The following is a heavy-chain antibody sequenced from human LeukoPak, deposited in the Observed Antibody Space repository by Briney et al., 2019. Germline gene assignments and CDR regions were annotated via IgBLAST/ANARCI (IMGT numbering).Heavy chain of an antibody. D-gene: IGHD6-6*01. CDR1: GFTFSSYA. V-gene: IGHV3-30*01. Sequence: GRSLRLSCAVSGFTFSSYAMHWVRQAPGKGLEWVAVISYDGSNKYYADSVKGRFTISRDNSKNTLYLQMNSLRAEDTAVYYCARDPDEYSSSFGWFDPWGQGTLVTVSS. CDR2: ISYDGSNK. CDR3: ARDPDEYSSSFGWFDP. J-gene: IGHJ5*02.